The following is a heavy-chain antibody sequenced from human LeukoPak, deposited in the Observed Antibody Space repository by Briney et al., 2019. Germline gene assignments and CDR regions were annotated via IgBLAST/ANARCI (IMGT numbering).Heavy chain of an antibody. CDR3: ARIVVPAAIGGDWFDP. Sequence: SGTLSLTCTVSGGSISSYYWSWIRQPPGKGLEWIGYIYYSGSTNYNPSLKSRVTISVDTSKNQFSLKLSSVTAADTAVYYCARIVVPAAIGGDWFDPWGQGTLVTVSS. CDR2: IYYSGST. CDR1: GGSISSYY. D-gene: IGHD2-2*01. J-gene: IGHJ5*02. V-gene: IGHV4-59*01.